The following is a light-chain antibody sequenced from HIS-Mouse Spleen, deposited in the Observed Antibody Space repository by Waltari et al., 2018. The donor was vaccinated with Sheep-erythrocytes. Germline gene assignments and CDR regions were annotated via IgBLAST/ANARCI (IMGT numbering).Light chain of an antibody. CDR1: ALPKKY. J-gene: IGLJ3*02. V-gene: IGLV3-10*01. Sequence: SYELTQPPSVSVSPGQTARITCSGDALPKKYAYWYQQKSGQAPVLVIYEDSKRPSGIPDGSAGSRSGTMATLTISGAQVEDEADYYCYSTDSSGNHWVFGGGTKLTVL. CDR2: EDS. CDR3: YSTDSSGNHWV.